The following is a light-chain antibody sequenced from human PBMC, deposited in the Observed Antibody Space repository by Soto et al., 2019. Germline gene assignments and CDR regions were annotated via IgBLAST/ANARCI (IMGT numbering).Light chain of an antibody. Sequence: DMVLTQSPGTLFLSPGERATLSCRAIQTFSRSYLAWYQQKPGQAPRLLISGISTRATGIPDRFSGGGSGTDFTLTISRMEPEDFAVYYCQQYDGSPITFGQGTRMEIK. CDR1: QTFSRSY. CDR3: QQYDGSPIT. CDR2: GIS. V-gene: IGKV3-20*01. J-gene: IGKJ5*01.